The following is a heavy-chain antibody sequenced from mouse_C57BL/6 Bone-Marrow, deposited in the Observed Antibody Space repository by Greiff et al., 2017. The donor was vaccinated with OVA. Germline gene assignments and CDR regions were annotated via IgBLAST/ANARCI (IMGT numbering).Heavy chain of an antibody. CDR3: ARGTGGYFDV. V-gene: IGHV1-54*01. CDR2: INPGSGGT. CDR1: GYAFTNYL. D-gene: IGHD3-1*01. J-gene: IGHJ1*03. Sequence: VQLQQSGAELVRPGTSVKVSCKASGYAFTNYLIEWVKRRPGQGLEWIGVINPGSGGTNYNEKFKGKATLTADKSSSTAYMQLSSLTSEDSAVYFCARGTGGYFDVWGTGTTVTVSS.